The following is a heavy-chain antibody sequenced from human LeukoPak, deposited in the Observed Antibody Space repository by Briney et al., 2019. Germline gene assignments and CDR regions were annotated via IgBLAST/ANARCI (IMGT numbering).Heavy chain of an antibody. V-gene: IGHV3-33*01. CDR1: GFTFSSYC. Sequence: GGSLRLSCAASGFTFSSYCMHWVRQAPGKGLEWVAVIWYDGSNKYYADSVKGRFTISRDNSKNTLYLQMNSLRAEDTAVYYCARGGVGATAIDYWGQGTLVTVSS. CDR2: IWYDGSNK. CDR3: ARGGVGATAIDY. J-gene: IGHJ4*02. D-gene: IGHD1-26*01.